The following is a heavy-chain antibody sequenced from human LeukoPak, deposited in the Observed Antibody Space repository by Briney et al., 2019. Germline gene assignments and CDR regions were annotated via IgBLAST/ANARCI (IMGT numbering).Heavy chain of an antibody. V-gene: IGHV4-59*01. CDR1: GGSISSYY. CDR2: IYYSGST. J-gene: IGHJ4*02. Sequence: SETLSLTCTVSGGSISSYYWSWIRQPPGKGLEWIGYIYYSGSTNYNPSLKSRVTTSVDTSKNQFSLKLSSVTAADTAVYYCARAVRGVIDYFDYWGQGTLVTVSS. D-gene: IGHD3-10*01. CDR3: ARAVRGVIDYFDY.